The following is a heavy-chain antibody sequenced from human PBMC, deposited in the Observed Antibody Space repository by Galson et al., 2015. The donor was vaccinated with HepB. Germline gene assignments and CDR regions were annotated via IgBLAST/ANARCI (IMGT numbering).Heavy chain of an antibody. CDR1: GYSFTSYW. J-gene: IGHJ5*02. CDR2: IYPGDSDT. CDR3: ARLSGRIVEVPGWFDP. Sequence: QSGAEVKKPGESLKISCKGSGYSFTSYWIGCVRQMPGKGLEWMGIIYPGDSDTRYSPSFQGQVTISADKSISTAYLQWSSLKASDTAMYYCARLSGRIVEVPGWFDPWGQGTLVTVSS. V-gene: IGHV5-51*01. D-gene: IGHD2-2*01.